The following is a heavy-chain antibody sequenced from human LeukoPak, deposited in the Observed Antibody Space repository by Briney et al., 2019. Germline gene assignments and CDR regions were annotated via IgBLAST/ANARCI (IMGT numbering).Heavy chain of an antibody. D-gene: IGHD1-1*01. V-gene: IGHV4-59*08. Sequence: SETLSLTCTVSGGSISSYYWSWIWQPPGTGLEWIGFIYYSGSTNYNSSLKSRVAISVDTSKNQFSLNLSSVTAADTAVYYCARAHSRYNTPSYYGIDVWGQGTTVTVSS. J-gene: IGHJ6*02. CDR1: GGSISSYY. CDR3: ARAHSRYNTPSYYGIDV. CDR2: IYYSGST.